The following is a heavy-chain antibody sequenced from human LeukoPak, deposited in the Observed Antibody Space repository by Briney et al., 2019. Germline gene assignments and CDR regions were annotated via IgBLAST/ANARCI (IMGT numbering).Heavy chain of an antibody. CDR3: AKEYGYSSTRISYYYYGMDV. CDR1: GFTFSSYG. J-gene: IGHJ6*02. V-gene: IGHV3-30*18. CDR2: ISYDGSNK. D-gene: IGHD2-2*01. Sequence: GGSLRLSCAASGFTFSSYGMHWVRQAPGKGLEWVAVISYDGSNKYYADSVKGRFTISRDNSKNTLYLQMNSLRAEDTAVYYCAKEYGYSSTRISYYYYGMDVWGQGTTVTVSS.